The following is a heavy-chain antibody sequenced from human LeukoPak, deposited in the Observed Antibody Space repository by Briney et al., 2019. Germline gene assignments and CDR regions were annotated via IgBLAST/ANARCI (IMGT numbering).Heavy chain of an antibody. V-gene: IGHV4-59*01. CDR2: IYYSGST. Sequence: PSETLSLTCTVSGGSISSYYWSWIRQPPGKGLEWIGYIYYSGSTNYNPSLKSRVTISVDTSKNQFSLKLSSVTAADTAVYYCARGLRWELSLPHFDYWGQGTLVTVSS. CDR1: GGSISSYY. J-gene: IGHJ4*02. D-gene: IGHD3-16*02. CDR3: ARGLRWELSLPHFDY.